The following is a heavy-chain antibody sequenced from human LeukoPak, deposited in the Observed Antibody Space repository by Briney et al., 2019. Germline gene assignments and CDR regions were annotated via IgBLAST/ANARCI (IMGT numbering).Heavy chain of an antibody. D-gene: IGHD1-26*01. CDR1: GFNLSTNA. CDR2: ISGSGAST. J-gene: IGHJ4*02. CDR3: AKDVGKWESLHFFDY. Sequence: GGSLRLSCLTSGFNLSTNAMSWVRQAPGKGLEWISGISGSGASTYYADSVKGRFTISRDDSRNTLYLQMNSLRGDDTAVYYCAKDVGKWESLHFFDYWGQGTLVTVSS. V-gene: IGHV3-23*01.